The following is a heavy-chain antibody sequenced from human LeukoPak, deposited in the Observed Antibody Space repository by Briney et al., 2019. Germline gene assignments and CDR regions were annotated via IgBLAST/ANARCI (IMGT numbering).Heavy chain of an antibody. V-gene: IGHV7-4-1*02. Sequence: ASVKVSCKASGYTFTSYAMNWVRQAPGQGLEWMGWINTNTGNPTYAQGFTGRFVFSLDTSVSTAYLQISSLKAEDTAVYYCARERWALNSLPGVHRYFDLWGRGTLVTVSS. CDR2: INTNTGNP. D-gene: IGHD2-8*01. CDR1: GYTFTSYA. J-gene: IGHJ2*01. CDR3: ARERWALNSLPGVHRYFDL.